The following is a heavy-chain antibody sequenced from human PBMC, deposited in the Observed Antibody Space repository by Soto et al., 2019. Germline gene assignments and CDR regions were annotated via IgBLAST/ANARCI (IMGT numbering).Heavy chain of an antibody. CDR2: IYHSGST. V-gene: IGHV4-30-2*01. CDR1: GGSISSGGYS. Sequence: QLQLQESGSGLVKPSQTLSLTCAVSGGSISSGGYSWSWIRQPPGKGLEWIGYIYHSGSTYYNPSLKSRVTISVDRSKDQVSRKLSSVTAADTAVYYCAAGGGLPRYYWGQGTLVTVSS. J-gene: IGHJ4*02. CDR3: AAGGGLPRYY. D-gene: IGHD5-12*01.